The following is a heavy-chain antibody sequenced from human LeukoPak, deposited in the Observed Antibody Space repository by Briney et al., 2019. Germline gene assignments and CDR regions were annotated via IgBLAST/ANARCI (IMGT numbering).Heavy chain of an antibody. Sequence: ASVKVSCKASGYTFTSYGISWVRQAPGQGLEWMVWISAYNGNTNYAQKLQGRVTMTTDTSTSTAYMELRSLRSDDTAVYYCARDGLLWFGELPNPGVYWGRGTVVTVSS. V-gene: IGHV1-18*04. CDR3: ARDGLLWFGELPNPGVY. D-gene: IGHD3-10*01. CDR2: ISAYNGNT. J-gene: IGHJ4*02. CDR1: GYTFTSYG.